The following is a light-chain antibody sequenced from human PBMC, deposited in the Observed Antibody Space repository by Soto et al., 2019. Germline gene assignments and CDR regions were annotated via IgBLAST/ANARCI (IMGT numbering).Light chain of an antibody. Sequence: WTASQSVSSSYLAWYQQKPGQAPRLLIYGASSRATGIPDRFSGSGSGPDSTLTISRLEPADSAVHSCQQHARPPWTFAEGTKVDIK. CDR3: QQHARPPWT. V-gene: IGKV3-20*01. J-gene: IGKJ1*01. CDR1: QSVSSSY. CDR2: GAS.